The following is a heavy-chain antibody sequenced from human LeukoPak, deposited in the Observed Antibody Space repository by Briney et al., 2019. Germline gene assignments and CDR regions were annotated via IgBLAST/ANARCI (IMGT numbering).Heavy chain of an antibody. Sequence: GGSLRLSCTASGFTFSDYYMNWIRQAPGKGLECVSYISGRGSDIYYADSVKGRFTISRDNAKNSLYLQMNSLRAEDTAVYYCARFSKGGNSALIDYWGQGTLSPSPQ. CDR1: GFTFSDYY. CDR3: ARFSKGGNSALIDY. CDR2: ISGRGSDI. J-gene: IGHJ4*02. V-gene: IGHV3-11*01. D-gene: IGHD4-23*01.